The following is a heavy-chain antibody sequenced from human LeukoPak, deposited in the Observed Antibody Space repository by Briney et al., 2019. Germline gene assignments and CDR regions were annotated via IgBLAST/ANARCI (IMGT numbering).Heavy chain of an antibody. V-gene: IGHV3-21*01. Sequence: GGSLRLSCAASGFTFSSYSMNWVRQAPGKGLEWVSSISSSSSYIYYADSVKGRFTISRDNAKNSLYLQMNSLRAEDAAVYYCARGVRIFGVVPLDYWGQGTLVTVSS. CDR2: ISSSSSYI. D-gene: IGHD3-3*01. J-gene: IGHJ4*02. CDR1: GFTFSSYS. CDR3: ARGVRIFGVVPLDY.